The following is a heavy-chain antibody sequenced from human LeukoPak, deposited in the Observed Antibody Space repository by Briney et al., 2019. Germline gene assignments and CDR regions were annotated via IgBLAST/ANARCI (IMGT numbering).Heavy chain of an antibody. Sequence: SVKVSCKASGGTFNSYAISWVRQAPGQGLEWMGGIIPIFGTASYAQKFQGRVTITADESTSTAYMELSSLRSEDTAVYYCARSRQHCSSTSCYGRFSWDAFDIRGQGTMVTVSS. CDR1: GGTFNSYA. J-gene: IGHJ3*02. CDR3: ARSRQHCSSTSCYGRFSWDAFDI. CDR2: IIPIFGTA. D-gene: IGHD2-2*01. V-gene: IGHV1-69*13.